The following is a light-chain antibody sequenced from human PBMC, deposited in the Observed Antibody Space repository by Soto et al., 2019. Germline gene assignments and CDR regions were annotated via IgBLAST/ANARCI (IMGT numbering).Light chain of an antibody. Sequence: QSALTQPPSASGSPGQSVTISCTGTSSDVGAYDYVSWFQQHPGKAPKLIIYQVTKRPSGVPDRFSGSKSGNTASLTVFGLQAEDEADYYCSSYVVSYKLVFGGGTKLTVL. J-gene: IGLJ3*02. CDR3: SSYVVSYKLV. CDR2: QVT. CDR1: SSDVGAYDY. V-gene: IGLV2-8*01.